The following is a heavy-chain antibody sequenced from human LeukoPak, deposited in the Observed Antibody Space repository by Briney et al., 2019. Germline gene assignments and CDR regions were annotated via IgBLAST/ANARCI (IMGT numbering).Heavy chain of an antibody. CDR3: ARDPGGSYPLHCGMDV. CDR1: GFTFSSYS. J-gene: IGHJ6*02. CDR2: ISSSSSYI. D-gene: IGHD1-26*01. Sequence: PGGSLRLSCAVSGFTFSSYSMNWVRQAPGKGLEWVSSISSSSSYIYYADSVKGRFTISRDNAKNSLYLQMYSLRAEDTAVYYCARDPGGSYPLHCGMDVWGQGTTVTVSS. V-gene: IGHV3-21*01.